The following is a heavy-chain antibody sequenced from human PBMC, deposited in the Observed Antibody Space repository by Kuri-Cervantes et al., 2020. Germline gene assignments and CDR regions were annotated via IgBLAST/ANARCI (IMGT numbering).Heavy chain of an antibody. D-gene: IGHD3-16*01. CDR3: ARDAGYHYDPFDD. J-gene: IGHJ4*01. CDR1: GFTFSSYA. V-gene: IGHV3-30-3*01. Sequence: GGSLRLSCAASGFTFSSYAMHWVRQAPGKGLEWVAVISYDGSNKYYADSVKGRFTISRDNSKNTLYLQMNSLRAEDKAVYYCARDAGYHYDPFDDWGQGTLVTVSS. CDR2: ISYDGSNK.